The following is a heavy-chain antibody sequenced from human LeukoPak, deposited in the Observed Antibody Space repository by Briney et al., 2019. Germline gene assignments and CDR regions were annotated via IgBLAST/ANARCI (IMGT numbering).Heavy chain of an antibody. CDR1: GYTFTSYG. Sequence: ASVKVSCKASGYTFTSYGISWVRQAPGQGLEWMGWIGAYNGNTNYAQKLQGRVTMTTDTSTSTAYMELRSLRSDDTAVYYCASLLTGTTGYDYWGQGTLVTVSS. CDR2: IGAYNGNT. V-gene: IGHV1-18*01. D-gene: IGHD1-7*01. CDR3: ASLLTGTTGYDY. J-gene: IGHJ4*02.